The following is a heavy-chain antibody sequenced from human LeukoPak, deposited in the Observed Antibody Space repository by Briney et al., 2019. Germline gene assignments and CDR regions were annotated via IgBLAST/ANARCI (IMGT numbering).Heavy chain of an antibody. CDR2: IYPGDSDT. CDR3: ARRISGIYTAFDM. D-gene: IGHD1-26*01. CDR1: GYSFTNYW. Sequence: GESLKISCKGSGYSFTNYWIGWVRQMPGKGLEWMGIIYPGDSDTRYSPSFQGQVSISADKSISTAYLQWSSLKASDTAMFYCARRISGIYTAFDMWGQGTVVIVSS. J-gene: IGHJ3*02. V-gene: IGHV5-51*01.